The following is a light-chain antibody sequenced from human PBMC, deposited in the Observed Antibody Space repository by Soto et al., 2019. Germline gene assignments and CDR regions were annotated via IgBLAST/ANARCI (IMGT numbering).Light chain of an antibody. Sequence: IVLTQSPGTLSLSPGERATLSCRASQSIGDYLAWYQHKPAQAPRLLIYDASKRATGIPARFNGSGSGTDFTLTISSLEPEDFAVYYCQQRSNWLTFGGGTKVEIK. CDR1: QSIGDY. CDR2: DAS. J-gene: IGKJ4*01. CDR3: QQRSNWLT. V-gene: IGKV3-11*01.